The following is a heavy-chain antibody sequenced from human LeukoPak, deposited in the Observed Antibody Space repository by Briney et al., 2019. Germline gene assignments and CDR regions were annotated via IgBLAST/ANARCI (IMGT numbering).Heavy chain of an antibody. CDR2: INTNTGNP. V-gene: IGHV7-4-1*02. J-gene: IGHJ5*02. CDR1: GYTFTSYA. CDR3: ARALPRITPTTRQGNWFDP. Sequence: GASVKVSCKASGYTFTSYAMNWVRQAPGQGLEWMGWINTNTGNPTYAQGFTGRFVFSLDTSVSTAYLQISSLKAEDTAVYYCARALPRITPTTRQGNWFDPWGQGTLVTVSS. D-gene: IGHD1-20*01.